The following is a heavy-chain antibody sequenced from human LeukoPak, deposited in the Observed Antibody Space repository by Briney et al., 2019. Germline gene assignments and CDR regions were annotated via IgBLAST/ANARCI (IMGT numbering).Heavy chain of an antibody. J-gene: IGHJ4*02. CDR3: ASLILIAAGSDF. D-gene: IGHD6-13*01. Sequence: PSETLSLTCAVYGGSFSNLYWSWIRQPPGKGLEWIGEINHRGSTTYNPSLKSRVTISIDTSKNQFSLQLNSVTAADTAVYYCASLILIAAGSDFWGQGNLVTVSS. V-gene: IGHV4-34*01. CDR2: INHRGST. CDR1: GGSFSNLY.